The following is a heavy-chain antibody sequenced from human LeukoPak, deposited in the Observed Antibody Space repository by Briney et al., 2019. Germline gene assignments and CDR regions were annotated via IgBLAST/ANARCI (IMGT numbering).Heavy chain of an antibody. V-gene: IGHV3-43*01. CDR2: ISWDGGST. Sequence: PGGSLRLSCAASGFTFDDYTMHWVRQAPGKGLEWVSLISWDGGSTYYADSVKGRFTISRDNSKNSLYLQMNSLRTEDTALYYCAKDMIRGRVATMVPDYWGQGTLVTVSS. J-gene: IGHJ4*02. CDR3: AKDMIRGRVATMVPDY. CDR1: GFTFDDYT. D-gene: IGHD5-12*01.